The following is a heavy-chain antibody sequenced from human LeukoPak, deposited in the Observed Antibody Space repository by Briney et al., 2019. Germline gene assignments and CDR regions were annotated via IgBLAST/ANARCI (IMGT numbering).Heavy chain of an antibody. CDR3: AKDDSYGSGPYGMDV. CDR2: IRYDGSNK. J-gene: IGHJ6*02. D-gene: IGHD3-10*01. CDR1: GFTFSSYG. V-gene: IGHV3-30*02. Sequence: GGSLRLSCAASGFTFSSYGMDWVRQSPGKGLEWVAFIRYDGSNKYYADSVKGRFTISRDNSKNTLYLQMNSLRAEDTAVYYCAKDDSYGSGPYGMDVWGQGTTVTVSS.